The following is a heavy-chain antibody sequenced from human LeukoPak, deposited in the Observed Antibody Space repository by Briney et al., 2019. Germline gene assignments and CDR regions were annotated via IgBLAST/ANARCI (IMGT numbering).Heavy chain of an antibody. CDR3: ARHPHYYGSGFAQDWFDP. V-gene: IGHV4-59*01. Sequence: SETLSLTCTVSGGSISSYYWSWIRQPPGKGLEWIGYIYYSGSTNYNPSLKSRVTISVDTSKNQFSLKLSSVTAADTAVYYCARHPHYYGSGFAQDWFDPWGQGTLVTVSS. J-gene: IGHJ5*02. CDR2: IYYSGST. D-gene: IGHD3-10*01. CDR1: GGSISSYY.